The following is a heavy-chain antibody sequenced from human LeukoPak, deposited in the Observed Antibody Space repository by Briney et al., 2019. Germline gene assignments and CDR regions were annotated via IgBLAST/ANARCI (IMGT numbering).Heavy chain of an antibody. CDR2: IYYSGST. J-gene: IGHJ3*01. V-gene: IGHV4-61*01. CDR1: GGSVSSGSYY. D-gene: IGHD1-7*01. Sequence: SETLSLTCTVSGGSVSSGSYYWSWIRQPPGKGLEWIEYIYYSGSTNYNRSLKSRVTISVDTSKNQFSLKLSSVTAADTAVYYCARERAGGITGTTWGQGTMVTVSS. CDR3: ARERAGGITGTT.